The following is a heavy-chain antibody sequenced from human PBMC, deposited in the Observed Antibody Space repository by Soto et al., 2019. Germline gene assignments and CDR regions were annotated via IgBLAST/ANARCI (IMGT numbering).Heavy chain of an antibody. CDR2: IIPIFGTA. D-gene: IGHD3-9*01. Sequence: SVKVSCKASGGTFSSYAISWVRQAPGQGLEWMGGIIPIFGTANYAQKFQGRVTITADESTSTAYMELSSLRSEDTAVYYCARDQYYDILTGPHPFYYCYGMDVWGQGTTVTVSS. CDR3: ARDQYYDILTGPHPFYYCYGMDV. CDR1: GGTFSSYA. V-gene: IGHV1-69*13. J-gene: IGHJ6*02.